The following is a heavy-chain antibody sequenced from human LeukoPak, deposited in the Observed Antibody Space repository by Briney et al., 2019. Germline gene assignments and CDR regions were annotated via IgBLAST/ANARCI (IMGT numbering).Heavy chain of an antibody. Sequence: ASVKVSCKASGYTFTNYGISWVRQAPGQGLEWMGWISIYNGNTDYAQKLRGRVTMITDTSTSTAYMELRSLRSDDTAVYYCARITYDFWTGYYMPDDPWGQGTLVTVSS. CDR1: GYTFTNYG. J-gene: IGHJ5*02. V-gene: IGHV1-18*01. CDR3: ARITYDFWTGYYMPDDP. D-gene: IGHD3-3*01. CDR2: ISIYNGNT.